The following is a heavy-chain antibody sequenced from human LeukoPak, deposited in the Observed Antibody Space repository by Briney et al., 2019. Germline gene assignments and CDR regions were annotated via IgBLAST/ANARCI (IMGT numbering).Heavy chain of an antibody. CDR1: GGSISSSSYY. J-gene: IGHJ5*02. V-gene: IGHV4-39*07. Sequence: SETLSLTCTVSGGSISSSSYYWGWIRQPPGKGLEWIGSIYYSGSTYYNPSLKSRVTISVDTSKNQFSLKLSSVTAADTAVYYCATYYYGSGSYYNGNNWFDPWGQGTLVTVPS. CDR3: ATYYYGSGSYYNGNNWFDP. CDR2: IYYSGST. D-gene: IGHD3-10*01.